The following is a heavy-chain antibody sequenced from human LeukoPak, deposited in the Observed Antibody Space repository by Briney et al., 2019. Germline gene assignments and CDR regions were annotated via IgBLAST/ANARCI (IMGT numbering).Heavy chain of an antibody. D-gene: IGHD6-19*01. CDR3: ASSYSSDWYSRWIDY. CDR2: IFGNGDTT. CDR1: GFSFSSYA. Sequence: GGSLRLSCAASGFSFSSYAMNWVRQAPGKGLEWVSIIFGNGDTTYYADSVKGRFTVSRDNAKKSLDLQMNSLRAEDTAVYYCASSYSSDWYSRWIDYWGQGTLVTVSS. J-gene: IGHJ4*02. V-gene: IGHV3-23*01.